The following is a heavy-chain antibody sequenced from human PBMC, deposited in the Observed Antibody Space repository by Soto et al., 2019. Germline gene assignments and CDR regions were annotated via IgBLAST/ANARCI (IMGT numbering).Heavy chain of an antibody. D-gene: IGHD3-10*01. CDR2: ISAYNGNT. CDR3: AREMVRGVIMTHYYYGMDV. CDR1: GYTFTSYG. J-gene: IGHJ6*02. V-gene: IGHV1-18*01. Sequence: ASVKVSCKASGYTFTSYGISWVRQAPGQGLEWMGWISAYNGNTNYAQKLQGRVTMTTDTSTSTAYMELRSLRSDDTAVYYCAREMVRGVIMTHYYYGMDVWGQGTTVTVSS.